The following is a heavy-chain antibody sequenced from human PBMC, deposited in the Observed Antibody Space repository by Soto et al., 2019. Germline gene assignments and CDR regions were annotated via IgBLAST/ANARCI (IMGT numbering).Heavy chain of an antibody. J-gene: IGHJ4*02. CDR1: GGSISSGDYF. CDR3: ARGGGYGYGVDY. CDR2: MYYSGTT. V-gene: IGHV4-30-4*01. D-gene: IGHD5-18*01. Sequence: QVQLQESGPGLVKPSQTLSLTCTVSGGSISSGDYFWSWIRQSPGKGLESIAYMYYSGTTYYNPSLKSRVTLSIDTSKDQFSLKLTSVTAADTAVYYCARGGGYGYGVDYWGQGTLVTVS.